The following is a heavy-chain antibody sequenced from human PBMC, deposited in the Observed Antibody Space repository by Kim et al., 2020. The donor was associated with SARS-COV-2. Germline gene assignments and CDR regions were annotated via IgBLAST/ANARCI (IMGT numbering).Heavy chain of an antibody. CDR1: GFTFDDYA. CDR3: AKDQVVVINGGLDY. V-gene: IGHV3-9*01. D-gene: IGHD3-22*01. J-gene: IGHJ4*02. CDR2: ISWNSGSI. Sequence: GGSLRLSCAASGFTFDDYAMHWVRQAPGKGLEWVSGISWNSGSIGYADSLKGRFTISRDNAKNSLYLQMNSLRAEDTALYYCAKDQVVVINGGLDYWGQGTLVTVSS.